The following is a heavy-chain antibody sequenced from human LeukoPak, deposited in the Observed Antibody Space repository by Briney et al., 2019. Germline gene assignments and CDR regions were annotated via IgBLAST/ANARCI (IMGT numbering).Heavy chain of an antibody. CDR1: GFTFSSYS. CDR2: ISRTSSTI. Sequence: GGSLRLSCEVSGFTFSSYSMNWVRQAPGKGLEWVSQISRTSSTIYYADSVKGRFTISRDNAKNSVYLQMNSLRAEDTAVYYCARNTRREWLVRYYMDVWGKGTTVTVSS. V-gene: IGHV3-48*01. D-gene: IGHD6-19*01. J-gene: IGHJ6*03. CDR3: ARNTRREWLVRYYMDV.